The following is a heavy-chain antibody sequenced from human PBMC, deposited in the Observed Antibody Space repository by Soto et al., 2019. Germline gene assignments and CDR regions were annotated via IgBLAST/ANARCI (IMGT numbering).Heavy chain of an antibody. J-gene: IGHJ4*02. D-gene: IGHD3-22*01. Sequence: QVQLVQSGAEVKKPGASVQVSCKASGYTFTSYGISWVRQAPGQGPEWMGWISAYNGNTNYAQKLQGRVTMTTDTSTSTAYMERRRLISDDTAGYYCARESVYYYDSSGYPDYWGQGTLVTVSS. CDR2: ISAYNGNT. V-gene: IGHV1-18*01. CDR3: ARESVYYYDSSGYPDY. CDR1: GYTFTSYG.